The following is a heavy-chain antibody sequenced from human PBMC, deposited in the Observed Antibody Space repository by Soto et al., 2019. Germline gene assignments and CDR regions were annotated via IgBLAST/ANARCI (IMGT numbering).Heavy chain of an antibody. CDR2: VYDSGST. CDR1: GGSISSNY. D-gene: IGHD3-10*01. Sequence: PLETLSLTCTVSGGSISSNYWSWIRQPPGKGLEWIGYVYDSGSTNYNPSLKSRVTISVDTSKSQFSLKLNSVTATDTAVYYCARGVAITIIRGVVIPYYFDYWGQGTLVTVSS. CDR3: ARGVAITIIRGVVIPYYFDY. V-gene: IGHV4-59*01. J-gene: IGHJ4*02.